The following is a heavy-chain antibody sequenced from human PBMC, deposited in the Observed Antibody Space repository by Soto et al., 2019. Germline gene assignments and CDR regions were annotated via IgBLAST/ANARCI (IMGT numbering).Heavy chain of an antibody. Sequence: GESLKISCKGSGYSFTSYWISWVRQMPGKGLERMGRIDPSDSYTNYSPSFQGHVTISADKSISTAYLQWSSLKASDTAMYYCASGGIAVAGTSPYYYYYYGMDVWGQGTTVTVSS. D-gene: IGHD6-19*01. CDR1: GYSFTSYW. J-gene: IGHJ6*02. CDR3: ASGGIAVAGTSPYYYYYYGMDV. CDR2: IDPSDSYT. V-gene: IGHV5-10-1*01.